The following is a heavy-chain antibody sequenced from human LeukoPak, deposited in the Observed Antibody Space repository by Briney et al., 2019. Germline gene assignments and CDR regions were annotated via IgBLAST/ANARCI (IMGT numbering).Heavy chain of an antibody. CDR3: ARSLFWSGYYYMDV. V-gene: IGHV3-30-3*01. J-gene: IGHJ6*03. CDR1: GFTFSSYA. D-gene: IGHD3-3*01. CDR2: ISYDGSNK. Sequence: GGSLRLSCAASGFTFSSYAMDWVRQAPGNGLEWVAVISYDGSNKYYADSVKGRFTISRDNSKNTLYLQMNSLRAEDTAVYYCARSLFWSGYYYMDVWGKGTTVTVSS.